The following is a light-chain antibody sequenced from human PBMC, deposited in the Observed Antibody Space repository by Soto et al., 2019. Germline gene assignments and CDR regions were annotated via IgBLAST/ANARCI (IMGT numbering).Light chain of an antibody. CDR3: QQSYSNPPT. J-gene: IGKJ1*01. CDR2: AAS. V-gene: IGKV1-39*01. CDR1: QSISNH. Sequence: DIQMTQSPSSLSASVEDRVIITCRASQSISNHLNWYQQKPGKAPKLLIFAASSLQSGVPSRFSGSRSGPDFTLTISSLPPEDFATYYCQQSYSNPPTFGQGTQ.